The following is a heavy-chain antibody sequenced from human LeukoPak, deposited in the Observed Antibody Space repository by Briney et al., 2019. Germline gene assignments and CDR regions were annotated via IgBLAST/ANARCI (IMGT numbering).Heavy chain of an antibody. V-gene: IGHV3-30-3*01. D-gene: IGHD3-22*01. CDR3: ARDTHYYGSSAYPTHYYYYYMDV. J-gene: IGHJ6*03. CDR1: GFTLSSYA. Sequence: PGGSLRLSCAASGFTLSSYAMHWVRQAPGKGLERVAVISYDGSNKYYADSVKGRFTISRDNSKNTLYLQMNSLRAEDTAVYYCARDTHYYGSSAYPTHYYYYYMDVWGKGTTVTVSS. CDR2: ISYDGSNK.